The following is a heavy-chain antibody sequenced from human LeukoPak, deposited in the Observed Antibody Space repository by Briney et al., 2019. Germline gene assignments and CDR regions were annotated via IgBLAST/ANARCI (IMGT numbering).Heavy chain of an antibody. J-gene: IGHJ4*02. D-gene: IGHD5-12*01. CDR1: GFTFSSYA. CDR2: ISGSGGST. V-gene: IGHV3-23*01. Sequence: PGGSLRLSCAASGFTFSSYAMSWVRQAPGKGLEWVSAISGSGGSTYYADSVKGRFTISGDNSKNTLYLQMNSLRAEDTAVYYCARGSEIVATGGGDFDYWGQGTLVTVSS. CDR3: ARGSEIVATGGGDFDY.